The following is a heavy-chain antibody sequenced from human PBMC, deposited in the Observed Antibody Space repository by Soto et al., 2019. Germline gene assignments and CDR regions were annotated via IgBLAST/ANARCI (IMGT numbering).Heavy chain of an antibody. CDR3: ARPGSLGELYP. J-gene: IGHJ5*02. CDR2: IYPGDSNS. CDR1: GYSFTTYW. V-gene: IGHV5-51*01. Sequence: GESLKISCKGSGYSFTTYWIGWVRQMPGKGLEWMGGIYPGDSNSRYSPSFQGQVTISADNSISTAYLQWSSLKASDTAMYYCARPGSLGELYPWGKETQAPLSS. D-gene: IGHD3-16*01.